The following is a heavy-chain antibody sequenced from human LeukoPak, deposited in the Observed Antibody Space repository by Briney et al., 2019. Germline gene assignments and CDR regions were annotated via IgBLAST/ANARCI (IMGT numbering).Heavy chain of an antibody. J-gene: IGHJ4*02. V-gene: IGHV3-30*02. D-gene: IGHD6-13*01. Sequence: GGSLRLSSAPSGFTFSSYGTHSGRQAPGKRLEWVAFIRYDVSNKYYAAYVKGRFTISRDNSKNTLYLQMNSLRAEDTAVYYCAKDRPSYSSSGRLFDYWGQGTLVTVSS. CDR1: GFTFSSYG. CDR3: AKDRPSYSSSGRLFDY. CDR2: IRYDVSNK.